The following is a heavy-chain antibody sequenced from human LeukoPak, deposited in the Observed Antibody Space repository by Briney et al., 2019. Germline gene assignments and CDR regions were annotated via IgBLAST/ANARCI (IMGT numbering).Heavy chain of an antibody. V-gene: IGHV3-33*08. CDR2: IRYDGSNK. CDR3: ARDYYDSSGYYYRYYYYMDV. D-gene: IGHD3-22*01. J-gene: IGHJ6*03. Sequence: GRSLRLSCAASGFTFSSYGMHWVRQAPGKGLEWVAFIRYDGSNKYHADSVKGRFTISRDNSKNTMYLQMNSLRDEDTAVYYCARDYYDSSGYYYRYYYYMDVWGKGTTVTISS. CDR1: GFTFSSYG.